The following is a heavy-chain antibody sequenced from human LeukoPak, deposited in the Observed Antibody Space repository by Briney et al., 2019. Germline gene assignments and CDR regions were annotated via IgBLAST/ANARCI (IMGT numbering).Heavy chain of an antibody. D-gene: IGHD4-17*01. CDR2: INHSGST. V-gene: IGHV4-34*01. J-gene: IGHJ3*02. CDR3: ARQYGDYDHDAFDI. CDR1: GGSFSGYY. Sequence: PSETLSLTCAVYGGSFSGYYWSWIRQPPGKGLEWIGEINHSGSTNYNPSLKSRVTISVDTSKNQFSLKLSSVTAADTAVYYCARQYGDYDHDAFDIWGQGTMVTVSS.